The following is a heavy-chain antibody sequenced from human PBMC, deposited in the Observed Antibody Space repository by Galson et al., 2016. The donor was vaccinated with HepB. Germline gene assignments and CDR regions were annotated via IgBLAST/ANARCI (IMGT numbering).Heavy chain of an antibody. D-gene: IGHD7-27*01. V-gene: IGHV1-8*01. J-gene: IGHJ4*02. Sequence: SVKVSCKASGYTFSSYGINWVRQATGHGLEWMGWMSPSTDKTGYAREFQGRITMTWDTSISTAYMELSSLRSEDTAVYYCARNLYATGDFDFWGQGTLVTVSS. CDR1: GYTFSSYG. CDR3: ARNLYATGDFDF. CDR2: MSPSTDKT.